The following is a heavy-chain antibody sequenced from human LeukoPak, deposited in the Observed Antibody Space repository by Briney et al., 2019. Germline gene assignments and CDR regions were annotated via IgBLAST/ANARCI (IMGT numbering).Heavy chain of an antibody. CDR1: EFTFSNYW. CDR3: ARDPYVSNFDY. V-gene: IGHV3-7*01. CDR2: IKQDGSEK. Sequence: GGSLRLSCAASEFTFSNYWMSWVRQAPGKGLEWVANIKQDGSEKFYVDSVKGRFTISRDNAKNSLSLQMTSLRAEDTAVYYCARDPYVSNFDYWGQGTLVTVSS. J-gene: IGHJ4*02. D-gene: IGHD3-10*02.